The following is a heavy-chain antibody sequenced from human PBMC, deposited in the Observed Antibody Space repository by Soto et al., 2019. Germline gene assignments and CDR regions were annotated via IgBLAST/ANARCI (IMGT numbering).Heavy chain of an antibody. Sequence: GESLKISCKGLGNSFNNWIGWVRQMPGKGLEWVGIIYPGDSDTRYSPSFQGQVTISADKSISTAYLQWSSLKASDTAMYYCARPSYSTSRYYGLDVWGQGTTVTVSS. J-gene: IGHJ6*02. CDR2: IYPGDSDT. CDR1: GNSFNNW. CDR3: ARPSYSTSRYYGLDV. D-gene: IGHD6-6*01. V-gene: IGHV5-51*01.